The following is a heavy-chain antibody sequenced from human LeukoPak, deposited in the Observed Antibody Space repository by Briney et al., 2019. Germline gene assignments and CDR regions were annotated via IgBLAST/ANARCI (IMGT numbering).Heavy chain of an antibody. CDR1: GGTFSSYA. Sequence: GASVKVSCKASGGTFSSYAISWVRQAPGQGLEWMGGIIPIFGTANYAQKFQGRVTITADESTSTAYMELSSLRSEDTAVYYCARVLGDWDYMDVWGKGTTATVSS. J-gene: IGHJ6*03. D-gene: IGHD2-21*01. CDR2: IIPIFGTA. V-gene: IGHV1-69*13. CDR3: ARVLGDWDYMDV.